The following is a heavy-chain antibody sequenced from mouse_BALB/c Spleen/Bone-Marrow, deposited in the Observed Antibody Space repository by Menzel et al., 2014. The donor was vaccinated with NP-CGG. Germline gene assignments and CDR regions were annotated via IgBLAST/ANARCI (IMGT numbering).Heavy chain of an antibody. CDR1: GFSLTSYG. CDR3: ARTARATTGFAY. Sequence: QVQLKQSGPGLVAPSQSLSITCTVSGFSLTSYGVRWVRQPPGKGLEWLGVIWADGSTNYNSSLMSRLSISKDNSKNQVFLKMNSLQTDDTAMYYCARTARATTGFAYWGQGTLVTVSA. J-gene: IGHJ3*01. V-gene: IGHV2-9*02. CDR2: IWADGST. D-gene: IGHD3-2*01.